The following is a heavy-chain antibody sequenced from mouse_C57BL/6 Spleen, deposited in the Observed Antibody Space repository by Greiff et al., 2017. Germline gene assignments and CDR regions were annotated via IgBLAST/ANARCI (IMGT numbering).Heavy chain of an antibody. Sequence: EVKLVESGGGLVQPGGSLKLSCAASGFTFSDYYMYWVRQTPEKRLEWVAYISNGGGSTYYPDTVKGRFTISRDNAKNTLYLQMSRLKSEDTAMYYWARQGGGNSPYWYFDVWGTGTTVTVSS. D-gene: IGHD2-1*01. V-gene: IGHV5-12*01. CDR3: ARQGGGNSPYWYFDV. CDR2: ISNGGGST. CDR1: GFTFSDYY. J-gene: IGHJ1*03.